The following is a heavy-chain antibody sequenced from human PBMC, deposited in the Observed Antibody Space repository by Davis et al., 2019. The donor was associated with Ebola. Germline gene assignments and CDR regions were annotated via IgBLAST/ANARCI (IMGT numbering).Heavy chain of an antibody. V-gene: IGHV3-15*01. J-gene: IGHJ4*02. D-gene: IGHD5-12*01. CDR2: IKSKTDGGTT. Sequence: GESLKISCAASGFTFSNAWMSWVRQAPGKGLEWVGRIKSKTDGGTTDYAAPVKGRFTISRDDSKNTLYLQMNSLKTEDTAVYYCTTRAHTYHIVATTLIDYWGQGTLVTVSS. CDR3: TTRAHTYHIVATTLIDY. CDR1: GFTFSNAW.